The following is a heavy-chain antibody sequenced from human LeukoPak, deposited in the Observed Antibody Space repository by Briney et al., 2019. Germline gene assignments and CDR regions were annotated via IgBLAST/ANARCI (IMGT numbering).Heavy chain of an antibody. D-gene: IGHD5-18*01. CDR3: ARADTAMGSFDY. Sequence: ASVKVSCKASGYTFTGYYMHWVRQAPGQGLEWMGWINPNSGGTNYAQKFQGWVAMTRDTSIGTAYMELSRLRSDDTAVYYCARADTAMGSFDYWGQGTLVTVSS. V-gene: IGHV1-2*04. CDR2: INPNSGGT. CDR1: GYTFTGYY. J-gene: IGHJ4*02.